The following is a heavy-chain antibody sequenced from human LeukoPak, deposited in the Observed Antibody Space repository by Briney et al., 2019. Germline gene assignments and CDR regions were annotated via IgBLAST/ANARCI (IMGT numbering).Heavy chain of an antibody. Sequence: PSETPSLTCTVSGGSISSSSDYWGWIRQPPGKGLEWIGSIYYSGSTYYNPSLKSRVTISVDTSKNQFSLRLSSVTAADTAVYYCARQGAGGRAFDIWGQGTMLSVSS. V-gene: IGHV4-39*01. CDR3: ARQGAGGRAFDI. CDR1: GGSISSSSDY. CDR2: IYYSGST. D-gene: IGHD1-26*01. J-gene: IGHJ3*02.